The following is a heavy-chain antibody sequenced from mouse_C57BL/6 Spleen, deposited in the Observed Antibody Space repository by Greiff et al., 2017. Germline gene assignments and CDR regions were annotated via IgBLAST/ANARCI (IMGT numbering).Heavy chain of an antibody. CDR3: ARSTTAYYFDY. V-gene: IGHV1-42*01. Sequence: DVQLQESGPELVKPGASVKISCKASGYSFTGYYMNWVKQSPEKSLEWIGEINPSTGGTTYNQKLKAKATLTVDKSSSTAYMQLKSLTSEDSAVYYCARSTTAYYFDYWGQGTTLTVSS. CDR2: INPSTGGT. CDR1: GYSFTGYY. D-gene: IGHD1-2*01. J-gene: IGHJ2*01.